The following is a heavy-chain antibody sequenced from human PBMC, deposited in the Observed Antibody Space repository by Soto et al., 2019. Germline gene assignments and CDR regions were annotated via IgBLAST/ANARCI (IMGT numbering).Heavy chain of an antibody. D-gene: IGHD1-1*01. CDR3: ARDSGTTYYYYGMDV. Sequence: ASVKVSCKASGYTFTSYYMHWVRQAPGQGLEWMGIINPSGGSTSYAQKFQGRVTMTRDTSTSTVYMELSSLRSEDTAVYYCARDSGTTYYYYGMDVWGQGTTVTV. CDR1: GYTFTSYY. J-gene: IGHJ6*02. CDR2: INPSGGST. V-gene: IGHV1-46*01.